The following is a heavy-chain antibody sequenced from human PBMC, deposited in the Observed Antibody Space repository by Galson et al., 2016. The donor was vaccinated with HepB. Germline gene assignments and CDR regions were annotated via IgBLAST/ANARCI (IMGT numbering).Heavy chain of an antibody. D-gene: IGHD3-10*01. J-gene: IGHJ6*02. Sequence: SLRLSCAASGFTFNNYAMSWVRQAPGKGLEWVSAISGSGGRTFYADSVKGRFTISRDNAKNTLHLQINSLRVDDTGVYYCAKSWGSGSYYSSVPPYYYSGLDAWGQGSTVTVSS. CDR3: AKSWGSGSYYSSVPPYYYSGLDA. CDR1: GFTFNNYA. CDR2: ISGSGGRT. V-gene: IGHV3-23*01.